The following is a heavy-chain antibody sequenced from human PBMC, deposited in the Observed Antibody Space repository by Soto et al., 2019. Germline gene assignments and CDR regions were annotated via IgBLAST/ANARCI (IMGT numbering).Heavy chain of an antibody. CDR1: GGSVSSGSYY. D-gene: IGHD6-6*01. CDR3: ASESYISSSFGMDV. J-gene: IGHJ6*02. V-gene: IGHV4-61*01. Sequence: LSLTCTVSGGSVSSGSYYWSWIRQPPGKGLEWIGYIYYSGSTNYNPSLESRVTISVDTSKNQLSLKLSSVNTADTAVYYCASESYISSSFGMDVWGQGTTVTVSS. CDR2: IYYSGST.